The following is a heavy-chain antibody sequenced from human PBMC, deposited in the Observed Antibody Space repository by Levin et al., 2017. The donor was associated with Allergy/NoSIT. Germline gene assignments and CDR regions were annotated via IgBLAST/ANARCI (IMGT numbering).Heavy chain of an antibody. D-gene: IGHD4/OR15-4a*01. CDR3: ARVEAPLCYGAEATFAFDI. V-gene: IGHV4-31*03. CDR2: IYSSAST. Sequence: SETLSLTCTVSGGSINSVAHYWSWVRQHPGKGLEWIGYIYSSASTYYNPSLRSRVTVSVDTSKNQFSLRLTSVTAADTAVYFCARVEAPLCYGAEATFAFDIWGRGTLVTVSS. CDR1: GGSINSVAHY. J-gene: IGHJ3*02.